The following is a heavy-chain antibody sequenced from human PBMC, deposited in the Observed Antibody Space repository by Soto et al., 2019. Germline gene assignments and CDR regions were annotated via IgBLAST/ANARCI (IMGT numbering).Heavy chain of an antibody. Sequence: GGSLRLSCTASGFTFSNYAMNWVRQAPGKGLEWVSGISGSGSRTYYADSVTGRFTISRDNTPSTLFLQMNSLRAEDTAVYYCAKGPGYSSGWYPRGWFDPWGQGTLVTVSS. J-gene: IGHJ5*02. D-gene: IGHD6-19*01. CDR3: AKGPGYSSGWYPRGWFDP. CDR1: GFTFSNYA. V-gene: IGHV3-23*01. CDR2: ISGSGSRT.